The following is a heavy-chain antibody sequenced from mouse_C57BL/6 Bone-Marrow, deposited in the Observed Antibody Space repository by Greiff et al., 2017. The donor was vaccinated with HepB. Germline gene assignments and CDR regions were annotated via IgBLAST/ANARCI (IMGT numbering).Heavy chain of an antibody. CDR2: ISSGSSTI. CDR1: GFTFSDYG. J-gene: IGHJ3*01. CDR3: ARAYDGNSDWFAY. D-gene: IGHD2-10*01. V-gene: IGHV5-17*01. Sequence: EVQRVESGGGLVKPGGSLKLSCAASGFTFSDYGMHWVRQAPEKGLEWVAYISSGSSTIYYADTVKGRFTISRDNAKNTLFLQMTSLRSEDTAMYYCARAYDGNSDWFAYWGQGTLVTVSA.